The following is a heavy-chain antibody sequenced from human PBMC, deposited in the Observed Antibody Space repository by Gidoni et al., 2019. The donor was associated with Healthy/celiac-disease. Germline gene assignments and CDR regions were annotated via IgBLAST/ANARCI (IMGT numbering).Heavy chain of an antibody. V-gene: IGHV3-23*04. J-gene: IGHJ3*02. CDR2: ISGSGGST. CDR3: AKDHCSSTSCYDPVERPTPFDI. CDR1: GFTFSSYA. D-gene: IGHD2-2*01. Sequence: EVQLVESGGGLVQPGGSLRLSCAASGFTFSSYAMSWVRQAPGKGLEWVSAISGSGGSTYYADSVKGRFTISRDNSKNTLYLQMNSLRAEDTAVYYCAKDHCSSTSCYDPVERPTPFDIWGQGTMVTVSS.